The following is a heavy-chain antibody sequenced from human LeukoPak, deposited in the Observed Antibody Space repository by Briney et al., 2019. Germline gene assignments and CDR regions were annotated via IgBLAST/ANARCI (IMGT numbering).Heavy chain of an antibody. CDR2: ISYDGSNK. CDR1: GFTFSSYG. CDR3: AKVGGSGSYQNTPFDY. V-gene: IGHV3-30*18. D-gene: IGHD3-10*01. Sequence: GGSLRLSCAASGFTFSSYGMHWVRQAPGKGLEWVAVISYDGSNKYYADSVKGRFTISRDNSKNTLYLQMNSLRAEDTAVYYCAKVGGSGSYQNTPFDYWGQGTLVTVSS. J-gene: IGHJ4*02.